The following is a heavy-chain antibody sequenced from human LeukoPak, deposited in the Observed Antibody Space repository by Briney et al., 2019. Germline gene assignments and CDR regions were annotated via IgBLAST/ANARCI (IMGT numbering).Heavy chain of an antibody. V-gene: IGHV3-48*04. CDR2: ISSSSSTI. Sequence: GGSLRLSCAASGFTFSSYSMNWVRQAPGKGLEWVSYISSSSSTIYYADSVKGRFTISRDNAKNSLYLQMNSLRAEDTAVYYCARDRSGSYDYWGQGTLVTVSS. D-gene: IGHD1-26*01. CDR1: GFTFSSYS. CDR3: ARDRSGSYDY. J-gene: IGHJ4*02.